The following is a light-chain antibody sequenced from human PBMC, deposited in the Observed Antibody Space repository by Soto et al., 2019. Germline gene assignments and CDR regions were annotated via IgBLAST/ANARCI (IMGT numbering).Light chain of an antibody. J-gene: IGKJ1*01. CDR3: QQSYSSPPT. V-gene: IGKV1-8*01. Sequence: AIRMTQSPSSFSASKGDRVTITCRASQGISSYLAWYQQKPGKAPKLLIYAASTLQSGVPSRFSGSGSGTDFTLTISCLQSEDFATYYCQQSYSSPPTFGQGTKVDIK. CDR1: QGISSY. CDR2: AAS.